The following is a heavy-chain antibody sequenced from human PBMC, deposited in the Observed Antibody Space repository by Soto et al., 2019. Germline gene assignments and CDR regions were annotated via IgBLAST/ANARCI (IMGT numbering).Heavy chain of an antibody. J-gene: IGHJ3*01. Sequence: QVQLVQSGAEVRKPGASVNISCRASGFSFSDNLINWVRQAPGQSLEWMGWIKPDNRQTRYSQTFQGRVTISRNASTSIAYVEVSRLTSEDTAVYYCARVILSVGPRGNDAFDVWSQGTMVTDSS. V-gene: IGHV1-3*01. CDR3: ARVILSVGPRGNDAFDV. CDR2: IKPDNRQT. D-gene: IGHD2-15*01. CDR1: GFSFSDNL.